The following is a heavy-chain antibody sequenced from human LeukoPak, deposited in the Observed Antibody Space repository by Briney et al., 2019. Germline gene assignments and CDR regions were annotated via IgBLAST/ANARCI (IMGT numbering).Heavy chain of an antibody. Sequence: GSLRLSCAASGFTFSNAWMSWVRQPPGKGLEWIGEIYHSGSTNYNPSLKSRVTISVDKSKNQFSLKLSSVTAADTAVYYCARQRDGYNFDAFDIWGQGTMVTVSS. CDR3: ARQRDGYNFDAFDI. D-gene: IGHD5-24*01. J-gene: IGHJ3*02. CDR1: GFTFSNAW. V-gene: IGHV4-4*02. CDR2: IYHSGST.